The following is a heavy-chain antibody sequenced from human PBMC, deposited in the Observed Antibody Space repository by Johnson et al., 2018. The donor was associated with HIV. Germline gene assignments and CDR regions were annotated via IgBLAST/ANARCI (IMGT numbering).Heavy chain of an antibody. CDR1: GFTFTNAW. Sequence: EVQLVESGGGLVKPGGSLRLSCAASGFTFTNAWMHWVRQDPGKGLEWVGRLKSRTDGETADYAAPVKGRFTISRDDSKNTLYLQMNSLKTEDTALYYCTTDVPGGPYYNAFDIWGQGTMVTVSS. CDR3: TTDVPGGPYYNAFDI. D-gene: IGHD1-26*01. CDR2: LKSRTDGETA. J-gene: IGHJ3*02. V-gene: IGHV3-15*01.